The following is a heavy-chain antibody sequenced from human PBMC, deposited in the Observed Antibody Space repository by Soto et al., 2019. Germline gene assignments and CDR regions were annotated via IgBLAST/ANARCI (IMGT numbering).Heavy chain of an antibody. D-gene: IGHD7-27*01. CDR2: MFNSAVT. CDR1: GGSISSYY. Sequence: SETLSLTCTVSGGSISSYYWSWIRQPPGKGLEWIGYMFNSAVTNYSPSLKSRVTMSVDTSKNQFSLRLTSLTAADTAVYYCAGAAYDWGLNYWGQGTLVTVSS. V-gene: IGHV4-59*01. CDR3: AGAAYDWGLNY. J-gene: IGHJ4*02.